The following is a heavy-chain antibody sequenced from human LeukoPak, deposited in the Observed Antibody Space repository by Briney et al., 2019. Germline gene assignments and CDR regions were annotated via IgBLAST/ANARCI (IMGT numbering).Heavy chain of an antibody. V-gene: IGHV3-43*02. D-gene: IGHD3-22*01. CDR1: EFTFDDYA. CDR3: AKGYSSGYTYFQH. Sequence: GGSLRLSCAASEFTFDDYAMHWVCQAPGKGLEWVSLISGDGGSTYYADYVKGRFTISRDNSKNSLYLQMNSLRTEDTALYYCAKGYSSGYTYFQHWGQGTLVTVSS. J-gene: IGHJ1*01. CDR2: ISGDGGST.